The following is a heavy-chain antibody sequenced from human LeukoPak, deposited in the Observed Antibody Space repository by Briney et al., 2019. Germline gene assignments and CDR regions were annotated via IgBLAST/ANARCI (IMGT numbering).Heavy chain of an antibody. D-gene: IGHD3-9*01. V-gene: IGHV4-34*01. Sequence: SETLSLTCAVYGGSFSGLYWSWIRQFPGKGLEWIGEINHSGSTNYNPSLKSRVTISIDTSKNQFSLRLSSVTAADTAVYYCARPLNYDILTGYRNWFDPWGQGTLVTVSS. CDR2: INHSGST. CDR1: GGSFSGLY. J-gene: IGHJ5*02. CDR3: ARPLNYDILTGYRNWFDP.